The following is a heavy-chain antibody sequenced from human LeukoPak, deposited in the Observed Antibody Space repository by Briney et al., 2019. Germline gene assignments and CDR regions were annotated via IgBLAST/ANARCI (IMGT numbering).Heavy chain of an antibody. CDR2: IKQDGSEK. J-gene: IGHJ4*02. CDR3: ARDGYYGSGSYPYFDC. CDR1: GFTFSNYW. Sequence: GGSLRLSCAASGFTFSNYWMSWVRQAPAGKGLEWVANIKQDGSEKYYMDSVKGRFTISRDNAKNSLYLQMNSLRAEDTAVYYCARDGYYGSGSYPYFDCWGQGTLVTSPQ. V-gene: IGHV3-7*03. D-gene: IGHD3-10*01.